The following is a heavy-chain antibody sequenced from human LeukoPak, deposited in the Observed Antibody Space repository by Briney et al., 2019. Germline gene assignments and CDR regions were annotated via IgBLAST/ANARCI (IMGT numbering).Heavy chain of an antibody. CDR3: TTAPAQSDY. V-gene: IGHV3-15*01. Sequence: GGSLRLSCAASGFAFDNAWMSWVRQAPGKGLEWVGRVKSKTDGGTTDYAAPVKGRFSISRDDSKNNLFLQMNSLESEDTGVYYCTTAPAQSDYWGQGTLVTVSS. D-gene: IGHD2-2*01. CDR2: VKSKTDGGTT. CDR1: GFAFDNAW. J-gene: IGHJ4*02.